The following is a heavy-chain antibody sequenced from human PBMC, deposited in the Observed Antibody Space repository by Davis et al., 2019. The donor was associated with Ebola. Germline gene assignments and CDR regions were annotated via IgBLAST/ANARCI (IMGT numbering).Heavy chain of an antibody. J-gene: IGHJ4*02. CDR1: GFTFSSYS. CDR3: TTKDY. D-gene: IGHD4-17*01. CDR2: ISGSGGST. V-gene: IGHV3-23*01. Sequence: GESLKISCAASGFTFSSYSMNWVRQAPGKGLEWVSTISGSGGSTYYADSVKGRFTISRDNSKNTLYLQMNSLRAEDTAVYYCTTKDYWGQGTLVTVSS.